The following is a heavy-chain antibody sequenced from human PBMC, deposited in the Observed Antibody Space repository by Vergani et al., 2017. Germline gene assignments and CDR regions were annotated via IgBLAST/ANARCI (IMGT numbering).Heavy chain of an antibody. CDR2: ISYDGSNK. CDR1: GFTFSSYG. Sequence: VQLVESGGGVVQPGRSLRLSCAASGFTFSSYGMHWVRQAPGKGLEWVAVISYDGSNKYYADSVKGRFTISRDHSNNTLYLQMNSLRAEDTAVYYWAKEEWGIAAAGANPGVYMDVWGKGTTVTVSS. J-gene: IGHJ6*03. V-gene: IGHV3-30*18. CDR3: AKEEWGIAAAGANPGVYMDV. D-gene: IGHD6-13*01.